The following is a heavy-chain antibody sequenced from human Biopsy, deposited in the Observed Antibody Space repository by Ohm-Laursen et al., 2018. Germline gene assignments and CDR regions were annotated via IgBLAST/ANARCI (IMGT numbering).Heavy chain of an antibody. Sequence: SSVKVSCKASGDSFTSYAIGWVRQAPGQGLEGMGGIIPIPNVATYAQKFQGRITIPADESTSTAYMELSSLTSDDTAVYFCARGEGSSWFDPWGHGTLVTVSS. D-gene: IGHD1-26*01. CDR3: ARGEGSSWFDP. V-gene: IGHV1-69*01. CDR1: GDSFTSYA. CDR2: IIPIPNVA. J-gene: IGHJ5*02.